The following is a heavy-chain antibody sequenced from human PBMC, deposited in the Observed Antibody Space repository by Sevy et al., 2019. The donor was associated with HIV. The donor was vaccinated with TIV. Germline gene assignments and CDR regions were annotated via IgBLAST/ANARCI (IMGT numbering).Heavy chain of an antibody. V-gene: IGHV1-2*02. J-gene: IGHJ4*02. CDR1: GYTFTGYH. Sequence: ASVKVSCKASGYTFTGYHMHWVRQAPGQGLEWMGWINPNSGGTNYAQKFQGRVTMTRDTSISTAYMELSRLRSDDTAVYYCARGGDLGAAAAPLYWGQGTLVTVSS. CDR2: INPNSGGT. D-gene: IGHD6-13*01. CDR3: ARGGDLGAAAAPLY.